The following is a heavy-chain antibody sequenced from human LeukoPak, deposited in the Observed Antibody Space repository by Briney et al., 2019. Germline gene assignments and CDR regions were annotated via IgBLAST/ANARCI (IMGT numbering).Heavy chain of an antibody. Sequence: PGGSLRLSCAASGFTVSNNYMSWVRQAPGKGLEWVSLIYSGGSRYYADSVRGRFTISRDNSKNTLYLQMNSLRADHTAVYYCASYSSLDYWGQGALVTVSS. CDR2: IYSGGSR. D-gene: IGHD3-22*01. CDR3: ASYSSLDY. J-gene: IGHJ4*02. CDR1: GFTVSNNY. V-gene: IGHV3-53*01.